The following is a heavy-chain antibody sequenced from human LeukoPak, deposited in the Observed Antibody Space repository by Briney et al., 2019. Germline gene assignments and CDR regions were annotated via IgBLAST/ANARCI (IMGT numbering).Heavy chain of an antibody. V-gene: IGHV3-53*01. CDR1: GFTVSSNY. CDR2: IYSGGST. Sequence: PGGSLRLSYAASGFTVSSNYMSWVRQAPGKGLEWVSVIYSGGSTYYADSVKGRFTISRDNSKNTLYLQMNSLRAEDTAVYYCARDKGGELLNYWGQGTLVTVSS. J-gene: IGHJ4*02. D-gene: IGHD1-26*01. CDR3: ARDKGGELLNY.